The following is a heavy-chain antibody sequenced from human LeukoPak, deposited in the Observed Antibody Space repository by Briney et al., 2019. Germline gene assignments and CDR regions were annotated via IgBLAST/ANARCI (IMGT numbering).Heavy chain of an antibody. D-gene: IGHD2-21*02. CDR1: GLTFSSYS. J-gene: IGHJ4*02. CDR3: ARSICGGDCYYTIDY. CDR2: ISSSSSYI. Sequence: GGSLRLSCAASGLTFSSYSMNWVRQAPGKGLEWVSSISSSSSYIYYADSVKGRFTISRDNAKNSLYLQMNSLRAEDTAVYYCARSICGGDCYYTIDYWGQGTLVTVSS. V-gene: IGHV3-21*01.